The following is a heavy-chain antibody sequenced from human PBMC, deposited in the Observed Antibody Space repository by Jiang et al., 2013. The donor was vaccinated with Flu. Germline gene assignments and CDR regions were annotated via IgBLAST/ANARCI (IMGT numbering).Heavy chain of an antibody. CDR1: GYTFTGYY. Sequence: VQLVESGAEVKKPGASVKVSCKASGYTFTGYYMHWVRQAPGQGLEWMGWINPNSGGTNYAQKFQGWVTMTRDTSISTAYMELSRLRSDDTAVYYCARDLAELPSWYYGMDVWGQGTTVTVSS. D-gene: IGHD2-21*01. CDR2: INPNSGGT. J-gene: IGHJ6*02. V-gene: IGHV1-2*04. CDR3: ARDLAELPSWYYGMDV.